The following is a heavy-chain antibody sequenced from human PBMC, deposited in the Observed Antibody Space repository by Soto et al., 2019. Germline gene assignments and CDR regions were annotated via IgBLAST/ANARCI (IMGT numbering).Heavy chain of an antibody. CDR1: GFTFSSYA. Sequence: EVQLLESGGGLVQPGGSLRLSCAASGFTFSSYAMNWVRQAPGKGLEWVSVISGSGDSTYYADSVKGRFTISRDNSKNTLYLQMNSLRAEETAVYYCAKRGAGGYFDLWGRGTLVTVSS. CDR3: AKRGAGGYFDL. D-gene: IGHD6-19*01. V-gene: IGHV3-23*01. CDR2: ISGSGDST. J-gene: IGHJ2*01.